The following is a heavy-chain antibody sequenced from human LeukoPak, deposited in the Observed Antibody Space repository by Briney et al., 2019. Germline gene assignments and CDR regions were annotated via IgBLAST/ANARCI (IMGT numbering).Heavy chain of an antibody. V-gene: IGHV3-23*01. Sequence: PGGSLRLSCAASGFTFSSSAMSWVRQAPGKGLEWVSNISGSGSGGSTYYADSVKRRLTISRDNSKNTLYLQMNSLRAEDTAVYYCAKSGYNRFDYWGQGTLVTVS. CDR2: ISGSGSGGST. CDR1: GFTFSSSA. D-gene: IGHD5-24*01. J-gene: IGHJ4*02. CDR3: AKSGYNRFDY.